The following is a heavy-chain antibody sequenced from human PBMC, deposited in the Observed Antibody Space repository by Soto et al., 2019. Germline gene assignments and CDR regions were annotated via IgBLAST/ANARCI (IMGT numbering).Heavy chain of an antibody. V-gene: IGHV4-59*01. CDR1: GGSISSYY. D-gene: IGHD3-22*01. J-gene: IGHJ5*02. Sequence: LSLTCTVSGGSISSYYWSWIRQPPGKGLEWIGYIYYSGSTNYNPSLKSRVTISVDTSENQLSLKLSSVTAADTAVYYCARDSSGYHNWFDPSGQGTLVTVSS. CDR3: ARDSSGYHNWFDP. CDR2: IYYSGST.